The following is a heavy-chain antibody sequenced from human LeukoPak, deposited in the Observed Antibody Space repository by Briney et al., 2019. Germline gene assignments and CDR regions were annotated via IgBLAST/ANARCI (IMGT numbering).Heavy chain of an antibody. D-gene: IGHD2-8*01. V-gene: IGHV6-1*03. J-gene: IGHJ4*02. CDR3: ARGGPGNGWHYYLDY. CDR1: GSXVTSNISS. Sequence: SQTLSLSCFISGSXVTSNISSLNWIRQSPSRGLEWLGRTYYRCRWFYYYAVFVSSWITFNQNTSKYQYFLQLSFVAPDAAAEYYCARGGPGNGWHYYLDYWGQGTLDTVSS. CDR2: TYYRCRWFY.